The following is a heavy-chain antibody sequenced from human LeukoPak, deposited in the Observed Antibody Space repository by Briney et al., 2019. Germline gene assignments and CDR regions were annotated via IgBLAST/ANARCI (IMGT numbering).Heavy chain of an antibody. D-gene: IGHD3-9*01. CDR1: RGSISSYY. J-gene: IGHJ5*02. CDR3: ARVFEDILTGYSPGWFDP. Sequence: PSETLSLTCTVSRGSISSYYWSWIRQPAGKGLGWIGRIYTSGSTNYNPSLKSRVTISVDTSKNQFSLKLSSVTAADTAVYYCARVFEDILTGYSPGWFDPWGQGTLVTVSS. V-gene: IGHV4-4*07. CDR2: IYTSGST.